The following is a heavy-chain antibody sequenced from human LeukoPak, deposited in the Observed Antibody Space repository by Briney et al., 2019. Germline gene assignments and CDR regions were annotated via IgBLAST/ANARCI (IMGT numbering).Heavy chain of an antibody. J-gene: IGHJ4*02. CDR3: VRKLGDNYFDH. V-gene: IGHV3-48*01. CDR1: ASSFSTYS. CDR2: ISSSSSIV. Sequence: GGSLRLSCAASASSFSTYSMNWVRQAPGKGLEWISYISSSSSIVYYADSVKGRFTISRDNAQNSLYLQMNSLRAEDTAVYYCVRKLGDNYFDHWGQGTLVTVSS. D-gene: IGHD7-27*01.